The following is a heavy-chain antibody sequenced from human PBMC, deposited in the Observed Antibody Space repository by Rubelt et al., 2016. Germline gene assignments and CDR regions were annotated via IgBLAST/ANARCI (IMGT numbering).Heavy chain of an antibody. J-gene: IGHJ4*02. Sequence: QLQLQESGPGLVKPSETLSLTCTVSGGSISSSSYYWGWIRQPPGKGLEWIGSIYYSGSTYYNPSLKCRVTISVDTSKNQFSLKLSSVTAADTAVYYCARGDLRFLNSYYFDYWGQGTLVTVSS. CDR2: IYYSGST. CDR1: GGSISSSSYY. D-gene: IGHD3-3*01. CDR3: ARGDLRFLNSYYFDY. V-gene: IGHV4-39*01.